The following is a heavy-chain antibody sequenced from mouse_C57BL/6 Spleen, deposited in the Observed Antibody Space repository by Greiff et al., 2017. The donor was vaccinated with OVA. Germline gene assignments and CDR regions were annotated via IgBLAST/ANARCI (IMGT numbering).Heavy chain of an antibody. CDR2: IDPSDSYP. J-gene: IGHJ2*01. Sequence: QVQLQQPGAELVKPGASVKLSCKASGYTFTSYWMQWVKQRPGQGLEWIGEIDPSDSYPNYNQKFKGKATLTVDTSSSTAYMQLSSLTSEDSAVYYCARGGGNFVYFDYWGQGTTLTVSS. CDR1: GYTFTSYW. D-gene: IGHD2-1*01. CDR3: ARGGGNFVYFDY. V-gene: IGHV1-50*01.